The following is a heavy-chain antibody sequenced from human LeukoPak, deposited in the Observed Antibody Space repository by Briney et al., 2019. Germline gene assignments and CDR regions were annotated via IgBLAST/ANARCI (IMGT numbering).Heavy chain of an antibody. D-gene: IGHD2-2*01. CDR3: ARGLNRHQLLRSEYFQH. V-gene: IGHV3-11*04. CDR2: ISSSGSTI. Sequence: GGSLRLSCAASGFTFSDYYMSWIRQAPGKGLEWVSYISSSGSTIYYADSVKGRFTISRDSSKNTLFLQMNSLRAEDTAVYYCARGLNRHQLLRSEYFQHWGQGTLVTVSS. CDR1: GFTFSDYY. J-gene: IGHJ1*01.